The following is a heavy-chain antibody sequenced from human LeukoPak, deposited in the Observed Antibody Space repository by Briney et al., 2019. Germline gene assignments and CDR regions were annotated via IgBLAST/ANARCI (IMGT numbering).Heavy chain of an antibody. CDR1: GGTLSSYA. D-gene: IGHD3-3*01. CDR3: AREYDFWSGYYSPRPAGSPDYYYVDV. V-gene: IGHV1-69*05. Sequence: ASVKVSCKASGGTLSSYAISWVRQAPGQGLEWMGGIIPIFGTANYAQKFQGRVTITTDESTSTAYMELSSLRSEDTAVYYCAREYDFWSGYYSPRPAGSPDYYYVDVWGKGTTVTVSS. J-gene: IGHJ6*03. CDR2: IIPIFGTA.